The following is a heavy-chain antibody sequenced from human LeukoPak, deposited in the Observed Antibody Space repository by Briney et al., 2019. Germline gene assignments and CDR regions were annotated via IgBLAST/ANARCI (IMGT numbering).Heavy chain of an antibody. CDR3: ARRIHLGTAMVTWPFDY. Sequence: PSETLSLTCAVYGGSFSGYYWSWIRQPPGKGLEWIGEINHSGSTNYNPSLKSRVTISVDTSKNQFSLKLSSVTAADTAVYYCARRIHLGTAMVTWPFDYWGQGTLVTVSS. D-gene: IGHD5-18*01. V-gene: IGHV4-34*01. CDR1: GGSFSGYY. CDR2: INHSGST. J-gene: IGHJ4*02.